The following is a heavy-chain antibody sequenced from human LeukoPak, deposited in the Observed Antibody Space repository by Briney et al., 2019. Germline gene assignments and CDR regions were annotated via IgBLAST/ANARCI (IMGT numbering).Heavy chain of an antibody. CDR2: ISEDGSIK. CDR3: AKEVGARDAFDI. J-gene: IGHJ3*02. CDR1: GFAFSSCG. Sequence: QSGGSLRLSCAASGFAFSSCGIHWVRQAPGKGLEWVALISEDGSIKFYVDSVKGRFTISGDNSKNTLYLQMNSLRAEDTAVYYCAKEVGARDAFDIWGQGTLVTVSP. V-gene: IGHV3-30*18. D-gene: IGHD1-26*01.